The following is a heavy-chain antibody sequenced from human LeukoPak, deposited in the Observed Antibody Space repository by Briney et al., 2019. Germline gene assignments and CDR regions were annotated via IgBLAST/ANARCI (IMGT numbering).Heavy chain of an antibody. Sequence: SETLSLTCTVSGGSISSHYWSWIRQPPGKGLEWIGYIYYSGSTNYNPSLKSRVTISVDTSKNQFSLKLSSVTAADTAVYYCARESRSSLSAFDIWGQGTMVTVSS. CDR2: IYYSGST. CDR3: ARESRSSLSAFDI. D-gene: IGHD6-6*01. CDR1: GGSISSHY. V-gene: IGHV4-59*11. J-gene: IGHJ3*02.